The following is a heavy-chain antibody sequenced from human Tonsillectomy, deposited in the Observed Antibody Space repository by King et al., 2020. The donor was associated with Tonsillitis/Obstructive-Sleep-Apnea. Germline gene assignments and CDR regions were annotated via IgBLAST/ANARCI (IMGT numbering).Heavy chain of an antibody. V-gene: IGHV1-2*02. CDR2: INPNFDDT. J-gene: IGHJ5*02. CDR3: AREFEYRVVTPSNWFDP. CDR1: GYTFTAFY. D-gene: IGHD4-23*01. Sequence: VQLVESGAEVKKPGASVKVSCKASGYTFTAFYVHWVRQAPGQGLEWMGWINPNFDDTSYAQKFQGRVTMTRDTSMSTVYMQLSRLRSDDTAVYYCAREFEYRVVTPSNWFDPWGQGTLVTVSS.